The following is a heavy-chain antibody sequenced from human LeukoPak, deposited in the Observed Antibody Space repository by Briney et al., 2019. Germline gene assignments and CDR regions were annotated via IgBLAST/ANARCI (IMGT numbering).Heavy chain of an antibody. Sequence: SETLSLTCAVYGGSFSGYYWSGVRQPPGKGLEWVGGINHSVSTNYNPCLKSRVTLSVDTSKPQSALKLSSVPAADTAVYYCARISGPPFDYWRQGTLVTVSS. J-gene: IGHJ4*02. V-gene: IGHV4-34*01. CDR2: INHSVST. CDR3: ARISGPPFDY. CDR1: GGSFSGYY. D-gene: IGHD5-12*01.